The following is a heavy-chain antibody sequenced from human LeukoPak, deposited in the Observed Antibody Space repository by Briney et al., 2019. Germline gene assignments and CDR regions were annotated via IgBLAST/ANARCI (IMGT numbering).Heavy chain of an antibody. CDR3: AKDYPPEGPNIVVVPGAVYYYMDV. V-gene: IGHV3-33*06. CDR1: GLTFSSYG. D-gene: IGHD2-2*01. Sequence: PGRSLRLSCAASGLTFSSYGLHWVRQAPGKGLEWVAVIWSDGINENYADSVKGRFTISRDNSKNTVDLQMNSLRVEDTAVYYCAKDYPPEGPNIVVVPGAVYYYMDVWGKGTTVTVSS. J-gene: IGHJ6*03. CDR2: IWSDGINE.